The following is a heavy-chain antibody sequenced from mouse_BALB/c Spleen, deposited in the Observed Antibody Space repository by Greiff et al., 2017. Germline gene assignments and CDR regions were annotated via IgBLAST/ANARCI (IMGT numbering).Heavy chain of an antibody. CDR1: GYSITSDYA. V-gene: IGHV3-2*02. CDR3: ARRRECYDRSLAY. J-gene: IGHJ3*01. Sequence: EVKLMESGPGLVKPSQSLSLTCTVTGYSITSDYAWNWIRQFPGNKLEWMGYISYNGSTSYNPSLKSRISITRDTSKNQFFLQLNSVTTEDTATYYAARRRECYDRSLAYWGQGTLVTVSA. CDR2: ISYNGST. D-gene: IGHD2-14*01.